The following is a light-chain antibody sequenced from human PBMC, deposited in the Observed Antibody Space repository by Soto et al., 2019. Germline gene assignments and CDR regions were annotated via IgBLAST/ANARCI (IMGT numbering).Light chain of an antibody. V-gene: IGKV3-20*01. Sequence: EFVLTQSPGTLSLSPGERATLSCRASQSVSGSYLAWYQQKPGQSPRLLLYGASSRTTGNPDRFSGSGAGTDFTLTISRREPEDFAVYFCQQYGSPWTFGQGTKVEIK. CDR3: QQYGSPWT. J-gene: IGKJ1*01. CDR2: GAS. CDR1: QSVSGSY.